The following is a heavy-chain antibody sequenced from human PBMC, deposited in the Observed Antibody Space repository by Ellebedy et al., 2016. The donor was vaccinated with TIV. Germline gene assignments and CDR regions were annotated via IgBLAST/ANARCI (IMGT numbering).Heavy chain of an antibody. CDR1: GFTFSNYG. V-gene: IGHV3-30*03. CDR3: ATDRGERGLLSFFDS. D-gene: IGHD2-21*02. CDR2: ISYDGSKT. J-gene: IGHJ4*02. Sequence: PGGSLRLSCAASGFTFSNYGMHWVRQAPGKGLEWVAVISYDGSKTYYADSVKGRFTISRDNSRSTLYLQMNSLRAEDRAVYYCATDRGERGLLSFFDSWGQGTPVTVST.